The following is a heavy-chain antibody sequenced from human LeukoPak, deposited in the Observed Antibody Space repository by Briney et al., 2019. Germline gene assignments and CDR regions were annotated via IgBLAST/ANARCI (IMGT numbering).Heavy chain of an antibody. J-gene: IGHJ4*02. Sequence: SETLSLTCTVSGGSISPYFWSWIRQPPGKGLEWIGYIYYSGITNYNPSLKSRVTISADTSKNQLSLKLSSVTAADTAVYFCVRHGGGGESYPRVFDYWGRGTLVTVSS. D-gene: IGHD1-26*01. CDR3: VRHGGGGESYPRVFDY. CDR2: IYYSGIT. CDR1: GGSISPYF. V-gene: IGHV4-59*08.